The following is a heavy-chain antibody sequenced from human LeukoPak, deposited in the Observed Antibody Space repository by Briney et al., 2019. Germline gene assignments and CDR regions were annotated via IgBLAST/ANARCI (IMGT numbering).Heavy chain of an antibody. V-gene: IGHV3-49*03. CDR3: TRGSGRYVMVDW. CDR1: GFTFADFT. D-gene: IGHD6-19*01. Sequence: GGSLRLSCTASGFTFADFTVSWFRQSPGQGLEWVGFIRSNVYGGTTEHAASVEARFTISRDDSNSIAYLQMNSLKTEDTAVYYCTRGSGRYVMVDWWGQGTLVTVSS. J-gene: IGHJ4*02. CDR2: IRSNVYGGTT.